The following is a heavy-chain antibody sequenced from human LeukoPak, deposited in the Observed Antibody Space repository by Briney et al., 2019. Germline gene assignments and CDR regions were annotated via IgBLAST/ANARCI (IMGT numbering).Heavy chain of an antibody. Sequence: GGSLSLSCAASGFTFDDYAMHWVRQAPGKGLEWVSGISWNSGSIGYADSVKGRFTISRDNAKNSLYLQMNSLRAEDTALYYCAKDRGDYYYYGMDVWGQGTTVTVSS. CDR1: GFTFDDYA. J-gene: IGHJ6*02. D-gene: IGHD3-10*01. CDR2: ISWNSGSI. CDR3: AKDRGDYYYYGMDV. V-gene: IGHV3-9*01.